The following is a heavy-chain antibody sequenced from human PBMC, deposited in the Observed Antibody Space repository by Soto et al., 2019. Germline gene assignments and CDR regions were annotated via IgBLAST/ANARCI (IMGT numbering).Heavy chain of an antibody. CDR1: GFTFSSYS. CDR2: ISSSSSYI. D-gene: IGHD3-22*01. V-gene: IGHV3-21*01. Sequence: EVQLAESGGGLVKPGGSLRLSCAASGFTFSSYSMNWVRQAPGKGLEWVSSISSSSSYIYYADSVKGRFTISRDNAKNSLYLQMNSLRAEDTAVYYCARDYYDSSGYYPPEYGMDVWGQGTTVTVSS. CDR3: ARDYYDSSGYYPPEYGMDV. J-gene: IGHJ6*02.